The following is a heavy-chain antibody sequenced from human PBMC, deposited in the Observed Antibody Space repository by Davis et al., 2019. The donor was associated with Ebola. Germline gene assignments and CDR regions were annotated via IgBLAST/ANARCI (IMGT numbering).Heavy chain of an antibody. J-gene: IGHJ5*01. V-gene: IGHV3-11*05. Sequence: FTISRDNAKNSLYLQMNSLRAEDTAVYYCARDSGWSGVVSWDQGTLVTVSS. CDR3: ARDSGWSGVVS. D-gene: IGHD6-19*01.